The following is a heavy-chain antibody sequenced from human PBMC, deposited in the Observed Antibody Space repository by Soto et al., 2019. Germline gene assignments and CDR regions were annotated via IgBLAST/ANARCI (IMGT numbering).Heavy chain of an antibody. V-gene: IGHV1-8*01. CDR1: GYSFTSLD. Sequence: QVQLVQSGAEVREPGASVKVSCKASGYSFTSLDINWVRQTAGQGLEWMGWMEPSTGRTGYAQKFQGRVTLTRDTSINTAYMDLTTLTSDDTAFYYCARGVSAGVDYCGQGTLVIVSS. J-gene: IGHJ4*02. CDR3: ARGVSAGVDY. D-gene: IGHD1-26*01. CDR2: MEPSTGRT.